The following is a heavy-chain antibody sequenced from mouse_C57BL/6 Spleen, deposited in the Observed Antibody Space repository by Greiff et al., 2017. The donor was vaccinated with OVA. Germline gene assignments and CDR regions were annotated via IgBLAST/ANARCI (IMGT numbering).Heavy chain of an antibody. CDR1: GYTFTSYG. D-gene: IGHD1-1*01. J-gene: IGHJ3*01. CDR2: IYPRSGNT. Sequence: QVQLQQSGAELARPGASVKLSCKASGYTFTSYGISWVKQRTGQGLEWIGEIYPRSGNTYYNEKFKGEATLTADKSSSTAYMELRSLTSEDSAVYFCAKFITTVVDAWFAYWGQGTLVTVSA. V-gene: IGHV1-81*01. CDR3: AKFITTVVDAWFAY.